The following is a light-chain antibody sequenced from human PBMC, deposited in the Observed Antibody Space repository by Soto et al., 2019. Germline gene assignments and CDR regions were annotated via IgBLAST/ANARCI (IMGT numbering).Light chain of an antibody. Sequence: EIVLTQSPGILSLSPGERATLSCRASQSVSNDFLAWYQQKPGQAPRLLIYGASTRATDVPDRFSGSGSGADFTLSISRLEPEDFAVYYCHQRNTFGQGTRLEIK. V-gene: IGKV3D-20*02. CDR2: GAS. J-gene: IGKJ5*01. CDR3: HQRNT. CDR1: QSVSNDF.